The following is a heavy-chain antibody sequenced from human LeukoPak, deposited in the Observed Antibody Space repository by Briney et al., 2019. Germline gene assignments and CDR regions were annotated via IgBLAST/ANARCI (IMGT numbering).Heavy chain of an antibody. D-gene: IGHD1-26*01. Sequence: GGSLRLSCADSGFTFSSYWMSWVRQAPGKGLECVANIKEDGSEKYYVDSVKGRFTISRDNVKNSLYLQMNSLRAEDTAVYYCARGGSYSFPDAFDIWGQGTMVTVSS. V-gene: IGHV3-7*01. CDR3: ARGGSYSFPDAFDI. J-gene: IGHJ3*02. CDR1: GFTFSSYW. CDR2: IKEDGSEK.